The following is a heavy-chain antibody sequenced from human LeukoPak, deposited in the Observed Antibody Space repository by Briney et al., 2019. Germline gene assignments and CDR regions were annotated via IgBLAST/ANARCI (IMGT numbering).Heavy chain of an antibody. V-gene: IGHV3-15*01. J-gene: IGHJ4*02. CDR3: TTDPFFGDYGDYFDY. Sequence: PGGSLRLSCAASGFTFTYAWMSWVRQSPGKGLEWVGRIKSKTDGGTTDYPAPVKGRFTISRDDSKKTLYLQMHSLQTEDTAVYYCTTDPFFGDYGDYFDYWGRGTLVTVSS. CDR1: GFTFTYAW. D-gene: IGHD4-17*01. CDR2: IKSKTDGGTT.